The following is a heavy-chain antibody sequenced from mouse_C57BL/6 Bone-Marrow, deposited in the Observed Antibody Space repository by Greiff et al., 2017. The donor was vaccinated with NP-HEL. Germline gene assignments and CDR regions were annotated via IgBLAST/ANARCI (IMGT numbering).Heavy chain of an antibody. J-gene: IGHJ3*01. CDR1: GFSLTSYG. Sequence: VKVEESGPGLVQPSQSLSITCTVSGFSLTSYGVHWVRQSPGTGLAWLGVIWSGGSTDYNAAFISRLSLSKDNSKSQVFFKMNSLQADDTAIYYCARDIYDGYYAAWFAYWGQGTLVTVSA. V-gene: IGHV2-2*01. CDR3: ARDIYDGYYAAWFAY. D-gene: IGHD2-3*01. CDR2: IWSGGST.